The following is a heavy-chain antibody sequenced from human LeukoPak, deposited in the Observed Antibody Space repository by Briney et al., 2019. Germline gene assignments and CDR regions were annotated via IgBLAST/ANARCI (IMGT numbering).Heavy chain of an antibody. J-gene: IGHJ5*02. D-gene: IGHD3-10*01. Sequence: GGSLRLPCAASGSTFSGSAMHWVRQAPGKGLEWVGQIGSGAKSYATAYAASVKGRFTISRDDSKNTLYLQMNSLRAEDTAVYYCASDYYYGSGSFFTWGQGTLVTVSS. CDR2: IGSGAKSYAT. CDR1: GSTFSGSA. V-gene: IGHV3-73*01. CDR3: ASDYYYGSGSFFT.